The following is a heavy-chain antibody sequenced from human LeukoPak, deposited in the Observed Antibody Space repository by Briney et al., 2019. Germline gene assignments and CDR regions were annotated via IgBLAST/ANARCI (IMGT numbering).Heavy chain of an antibody. CDR1: GFTFSTYA. D-gene: IGHD3-22*01. V-gene: IGHV3-21*01. J-gene: IGHJ3*02. CDR3: ARDVVGYYERSGYYLSASDI. CDR2: IRGSSSYI. Sequence: GGSLRLSCAASGFTFSTYAVGWVRQAPGKGLEWVSSIRGSSSYIFNADSVKGRFSISRDNAKNSLFLQMNTLGVEDTAVYDCARDVVGYYERSGYYLSASDIWGQGTMVTVSS.